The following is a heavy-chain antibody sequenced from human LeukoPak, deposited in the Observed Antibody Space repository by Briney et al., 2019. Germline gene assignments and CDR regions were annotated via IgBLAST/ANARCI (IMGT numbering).Heavy chain of an antibody. D-gene: IGHD3-10*01. CDR1: GFSVSDTY. CDR3: ARVGLWFGELLSPWGDY. CDR2: IYIAGKT. V-gene: IGHV3-53*01. J-gene: IGHJ4*02. Sequence: GGSLRLSCAASGFSVSDTYMSWVRQAPGKGPEWVSVIYIAGKTYYADSVKGRFTISRDDSKNTVYLQMNSLRDEDTAVYYCARVGLWFGELLSPWGDYWGQGTLVIVSS.